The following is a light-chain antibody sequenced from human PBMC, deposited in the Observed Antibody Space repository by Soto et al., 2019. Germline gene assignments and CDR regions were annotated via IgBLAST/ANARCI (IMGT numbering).Light chain of an antibody. CDR2: GAS. CDR1: QSVSSSY. J-gene: IGKJ2*01. CDR3: QQYGSSPYT. V-gene: IGKV3-20*01. Sequence: EIVLTQSPGTLSLSPGERATLSCRASQSVSSSYLAWYQQKPGLAPRLLIFGASSRATGIADRFSGSGSGTDFTLTLSRLEPEDFAVYYCQQYGSSPYTFGQGTKLEIK.